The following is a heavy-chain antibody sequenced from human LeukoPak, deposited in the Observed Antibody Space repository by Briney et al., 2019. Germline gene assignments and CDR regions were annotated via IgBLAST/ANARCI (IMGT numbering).Heavy chain of an antibody. Sequence: SVKVSCKASGGTFSSYAISWVRQAPGQGLELMGGIIPIFGTAKCAQKFQGRVTITADESTSTAYMKLSSMRSEDTAVYYCARGPLEAMATIEAGDAFDIWGQGTMVTVSS. V-gene: IGHV1-69*13. J-gene: IGHJ3*02. CDR3: ARGPLEAMATIEAGDAFDI. CDR2: IIPIFGTA. D-gene: IGHD5-12*01. CDR1: GGTFSSYA.